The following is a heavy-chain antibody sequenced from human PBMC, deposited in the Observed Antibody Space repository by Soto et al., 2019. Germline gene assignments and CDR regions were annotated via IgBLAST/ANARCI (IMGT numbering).Heavy chain of an antibody. CDR2: IYYTGSA. J-gene: IGHJ3*02. CDR1: GGSISSGGYY. V-gene: IGHV4-31*03. Sequence: PSETLSLTCTVSGGSISSGGYYWSWIRQHPGKGLEWIGYIYYTGSAYYNPSLESRVTISVDTSKNQFSLKLSSVTAADTAVYYCARFYDFGSGYYPPGAFVIGGKGKMVTV. CDR3: ARFYDFGSGYYPPGAFVI. D-gene: IGHD3-3*01.